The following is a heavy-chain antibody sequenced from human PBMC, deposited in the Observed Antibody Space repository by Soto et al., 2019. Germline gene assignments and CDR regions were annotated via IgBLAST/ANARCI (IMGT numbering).Heavy chain of an antibody. V-gene: IGHV4-31*03. CDR3: AREIKGVATIKSEYYYGMDV. CDR2: IYYSGST. Sequence: PSETLSLTCTVSGGSTSSGGYYWSWIRQHPGKGLEWIGYIYYSGSTYYNPSLKSRVTISVDTSKNQFSLKLSSVTAADTAVYYCAREIKGVATIKSEYYYGMDVWGQGTTVTVSS. J-gene: IGHJ6*02. D-gene: IGHD5-12*01. CDR1: GGSTSSGGYY.